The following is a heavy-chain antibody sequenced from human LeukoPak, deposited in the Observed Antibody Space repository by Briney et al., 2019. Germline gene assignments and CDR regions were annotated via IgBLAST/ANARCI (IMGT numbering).Heavy chain of an antibody. CDR2: ISGSGGST. V-gene: IGHV3-23*01. CDR3: AKSLVAAPRFDP. CDR1: GFTFSSYA. D-gene: IGHD2-15*01. Sequence: GGSLRPSCAASGFTFSSYAMSWVRQAPGKGLEWVSAISGSGGSTYYADSVKGRFTISRDNSKNTLYLQMNSLRAEDTAVYYCAKSLVAAPRFDPWGQGTLVTVSS. J-gene: IGHJ5*02.